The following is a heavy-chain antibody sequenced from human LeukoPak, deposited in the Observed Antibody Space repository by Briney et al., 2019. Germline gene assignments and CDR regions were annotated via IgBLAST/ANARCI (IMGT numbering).Heavy chain of an antibody. CDR3: ARFPWYSSGWYGPRHFDY. D-gene: IGHD6-19*01. Sequence: SETLSLTCAVYGGSFSGYYWSWIRQPPGKGLEWIGEINHSGSTNYNPSLKSRVTISVDTSKNQFSLKLSSVTAADTAVYYCARFPWYSSGWYGPRHFDYWGQGTLVTVSS. CDR2: INHSGST. J-gene: IGHJ4*02. CDR1: GGSFSGYY. V-gene: IGHV4-34*01.